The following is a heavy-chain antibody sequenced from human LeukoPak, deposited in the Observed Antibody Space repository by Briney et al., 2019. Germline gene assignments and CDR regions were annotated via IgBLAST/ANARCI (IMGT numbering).Heavy chain of an antibody. CDR1: GGSIMSYY. CDR3: ARDGGYR. Sequence: PSETLSLTCTVSGGSIMSYYWSWIRQPAGKGLDWIGRIHTSGSTSYNPSLKSRVTMSVDTSKNQLSLNLTSVTAADTAVYYCARDGGYRWGQGTLVTVSS. J-gene: IGHJ4*02. D-gene: IGHD3-16*01. CDR2: IHTSGST. V-gene: IGHV4-4*07.